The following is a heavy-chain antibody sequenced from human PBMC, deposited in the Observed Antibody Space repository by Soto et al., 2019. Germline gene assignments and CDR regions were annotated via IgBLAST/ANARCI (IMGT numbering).Heavy chain of an antibody. CDR1: GFTFSSYG. V-gene: IGHV3-33*01. J-gene: IGHJ1*01. CDR3: AREDSSGWQYAEYFQH. Sequence: GGSLRLSCAASGFTFSSYGMHWVRQAPGKGLEWVAVIWYDGSNKYYADSVKGRFTISRDNSKNTLYLQMNSLRAEDTAVYYCAREDSSGWQYAEYFQHWGQGTLVTVS. D-gene: IGHD6-19*01. CDR2: IWYDGSNK.